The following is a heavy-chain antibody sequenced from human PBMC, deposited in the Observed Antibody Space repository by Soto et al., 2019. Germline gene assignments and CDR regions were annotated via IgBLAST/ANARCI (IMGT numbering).Heavy chain of an antibody. CDR1: GYSISSGYY. V-gene: IGHV4-38-2*02. D-gene: IGHD3-3*01. CDR3: ARDRRVLRFLEWLNKNWFDP. CDR2: IYHSGST. J-gene: IGHJ5*02. Sequence: SETLSLTCAVSGYSISSGYYWGWIRQPPGKGLEWIGSIYHSGSTYYNPSLKRRVTISVDTSKNQFSLKLSSVTAADTAVYYCARDRRVLRFLEWLNKNWFDPWGQGTLVTVSS.